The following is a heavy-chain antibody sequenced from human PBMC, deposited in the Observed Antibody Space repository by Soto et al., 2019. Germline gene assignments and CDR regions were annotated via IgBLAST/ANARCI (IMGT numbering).Heavy chain of an antibody. D-gene: IGHD2-2*01. CDR3: AREGLVLVPTTVNSDDSYYAMDV. J-gene: IGHJ6*02. V-gene: IGHV1-69*12. CDR1: GDTFSTYT. CDR2: IIPRSATS. Sequence: QVQLVQSGAEVKKPGSSVKVSCKASGDTFSTYTITWMRQAPGQGLEWMGGIIPRSATSNYAQKFQGRVTIAAYESLTTAYMDMSSLRSEDTAVYYCAREGLVLVPTTVNSDDSYYAMDVWGQGTTVTVSS.